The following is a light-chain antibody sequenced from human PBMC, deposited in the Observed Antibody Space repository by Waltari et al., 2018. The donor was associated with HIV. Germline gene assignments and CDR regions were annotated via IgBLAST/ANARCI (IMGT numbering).Light chain of an antibody. CDR2: KAA. Sequence: DIHMTQFPSTLSAFLGDSVTITCRASQSVGSWLAWYQHKTGKAPKLLIHKAAVLESGVASRFSGSGSETEFTLIIDSLEPDDFATYYCQQYNTDPSFGQGTRLEMK. CDR1: QSVGSW. J-gene: IGKJ5*01. CDR3: QQYNTDPS. V-gene: IGKV1-5*03.